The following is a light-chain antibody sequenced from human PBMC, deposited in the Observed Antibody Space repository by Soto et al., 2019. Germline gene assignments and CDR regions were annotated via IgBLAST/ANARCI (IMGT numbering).Light chain of an antibody. CDR3: TSKTTTNTWV. CDR1: ISDVGGYNY. J-gene: IGLJ3*02. V-gene: IGLV2-14*01. Sequence: QSALTQPASVSGSPGQSITIYCTGTISDVGGYNYVSWYQQYPGKAPKLIIYEVSNRPSGVSNRFSGSKSGNTASLTISGLQAEDEADYYCTSKTTTNTWVFGGGTKLTVL. CDR2: EVS.